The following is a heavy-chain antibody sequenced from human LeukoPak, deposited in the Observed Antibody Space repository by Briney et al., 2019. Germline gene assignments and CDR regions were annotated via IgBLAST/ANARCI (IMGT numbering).Heavy chain of an antibody. CDR3: ASHSGGYAY. Sequence: SETLSLTCAVSGGSLSSGAYSWSWIRQPPRKGLEWIGYVYYSGGTYYNPSLKSRVTISVDTSKNQFSLKLSSVTAADTAVYYCASHSGGYAYWGQGTLVTVSS. CDR1: GGSLSSGAYS. V-gene: IGHV4-30-4*07. J-gene: IGHJ4*02. CDR2: VYYSGGT. D-gene: IGHD5-12*01.